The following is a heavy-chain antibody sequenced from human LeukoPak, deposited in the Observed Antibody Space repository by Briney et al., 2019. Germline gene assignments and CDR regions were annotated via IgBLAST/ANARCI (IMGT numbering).Heavy chain of an antibody. CDR3: ARGRVGLERPFDY. CDR2: ISTYNGNT. V-gene: IGHV1-18*01. Sequence: GASVKVSCKASGYTFNRNNINWVRQAPGQGLEWMGCISTYNGNTNYAQKLQGRVTMTTDTSTSTAYMELRSLRSDDTAVYYCARGRVGLERPFDYWGQGTLVTVSS. D-gene: IGHD1-1*01. J-gene: IGHJ4*02. CDR1: GYTFNRNN.